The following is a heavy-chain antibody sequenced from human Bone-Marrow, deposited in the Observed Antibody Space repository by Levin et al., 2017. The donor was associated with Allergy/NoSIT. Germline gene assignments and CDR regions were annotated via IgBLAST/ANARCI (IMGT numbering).Heavy chain of an antibody. Sequence: GASVKVSCKTSGYIFTNYVIHWVRQFPGQGLEWMGRINTGNGDTTYSQKFQGRVTITRDSSATTSYLELGSLSSEDAAVYYCARGRGGCSGGGCNSDLDYWGQETLVTVSS. CDR1: GYIFTNYV. CDR3: ARGRGGCSGGGCNSDLDY. D-gene: IGHD2-15*01. J-gene: IGHJ4*02. V-gene: IGHV1-3*04. CDR2: INTGNGDT.